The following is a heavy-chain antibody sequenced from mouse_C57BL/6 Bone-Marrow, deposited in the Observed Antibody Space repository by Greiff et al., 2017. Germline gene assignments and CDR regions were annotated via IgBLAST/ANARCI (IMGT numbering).Heavy chain of an antibody. CDR2: ISYDGSN. D-gene: IGHD2-4*01. CDR1: GYSITSGYY. V-gene: IGHV3-6*01. Sequence: DVQLQESGPGLVKPSQSLSLTCSVTGYSITSGYYWNWIRQFPGNKLEWMGYISYDGSNNYKPSLKNRISITRDTAKNQFFLQLNSVTTEYTATYYCAKDGVYYDYDVAWFAYWGQGTLVTVSA. CDR3: AKDGVYYDYDVAWFAY. J-gene: IGHJ3*01.